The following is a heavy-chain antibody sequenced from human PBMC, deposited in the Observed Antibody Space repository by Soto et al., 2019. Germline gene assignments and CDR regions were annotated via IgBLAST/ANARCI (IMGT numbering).Heavy chain of an antibody. CDR1: GFTFSSYG. Sequence: QVQLVESGGGVVQPGRSLRLSCAASGFTFSSYGMHWVRQAPGKGLEWVAVIWYDGSNKYYADSVKGRFTISRDNSKNTLYLHMNSLRAAATAVYYCARETPYCSGGSCYSRHYYYGMDVWGQGTTVTVSS. V-gene: IGHV3-33*01. CDR2: IWYDGSNK. D-gene: IGHD2-15*01. J-gene: IGHJ6*02. CDR3: ARETPYCSGGSCYSRHYYYGMDV.